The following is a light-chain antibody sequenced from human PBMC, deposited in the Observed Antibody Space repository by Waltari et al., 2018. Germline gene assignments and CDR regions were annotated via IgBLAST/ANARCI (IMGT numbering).Light chain of an antibody. J-gene: IGLJ2*01. V-gene: IGLV2-23*02. CDR2: EVI. CDR3: CSYAGSVV. Sequence: QSALTQPASVSGSPGQSITISCTGSSSDIGSYNVVSWYQHHPGKAPQLVIDEVINRPSGVSKRFSGSKSGNTASLTISGLQAEDEADYYCCSYAGSVVFGGGTKLTVL. CDR1: SSDIGSYNV.